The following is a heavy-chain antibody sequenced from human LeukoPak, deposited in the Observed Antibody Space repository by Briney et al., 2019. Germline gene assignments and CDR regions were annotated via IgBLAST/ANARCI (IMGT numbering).Heavy chain of an antibody. CDR3: ARDRIAAADDDAFDI. J-gene: IGHJ3*02. Sequence: PGGSLRLSYAASGFTFSSYSMNWVRQAPGKGLEWVSSISSSSSYIYYADSVKGRFTISRDNAKNSLYLQMNSLRAEDTAVYYCARDRIAAADDDAFDIWGQGTMVTVSS. V-gene: IGHV3-21*01. D-gene: IGHD6-13*01. CDR2: ISSSSSYI. CDR1: GFTFSSYS.